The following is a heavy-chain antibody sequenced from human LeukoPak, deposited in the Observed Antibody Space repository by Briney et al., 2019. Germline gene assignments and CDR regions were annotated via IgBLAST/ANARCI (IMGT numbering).Heavy chain of an antibody. J-gene: IGHJ4*02. CDR2: ISGGGGRT. CDR1: GFIFNTYA. CDR3: ARDLVLI. Sequence: SGGSLRLSCAASGFIFNTYAMSWVRQARGKGLEWVSVISGGGGRTYYADSVKGRFTISRDNSKNTLYLQMNSLRAEDTAVYYCARDLVLIGGQGTLVTVSS. D-gene: IGHD2/OR15-2a*01. V-gene: IGHV3-23*01.